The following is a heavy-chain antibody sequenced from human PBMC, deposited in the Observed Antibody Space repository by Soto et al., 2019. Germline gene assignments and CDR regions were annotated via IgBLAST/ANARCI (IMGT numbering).Heavy chain of an antibody. D-gene: IGHD6-19*01. Sequence: GESLKISCKGSGYSFTSYWISWVRQMPGKGLEWMGRIDPSDSYTSYSPSFQGHVTISADKSISTAYLQWSSLKASDTAMYYCARHGDSSGYYYYGMDVWGQGTTVTVSS. CDR3: ARHGDSSGYYYYGMDV. J-gene: IGHJ6*02. CDR1: GYSFTSYW. V-gene: IGHV5-10-1*01. CDR2: IDPSDSYT.